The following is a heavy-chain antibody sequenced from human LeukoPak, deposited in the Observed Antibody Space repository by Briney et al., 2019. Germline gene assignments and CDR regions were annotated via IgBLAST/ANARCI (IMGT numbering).Heavy chain of an antibody. CDR2: IDTSDSTI. CDR1: GFTFSSYE. D-gene: IGHD2-15*01. J-gene: IGHJ4*02. CDR3: ARDGGWGYYFDY. Sequence: GGSLRLSCAASGFTFSSYEMSWVRQAPGKGLEWVSYIDTSDSTIYYADSVKGRFTISRDNAKNSLYLQMHNLRAEDTALYYCARDGGWGYYFDYWGQGTRVTVSS. V-gene: IGHV3-48*03.